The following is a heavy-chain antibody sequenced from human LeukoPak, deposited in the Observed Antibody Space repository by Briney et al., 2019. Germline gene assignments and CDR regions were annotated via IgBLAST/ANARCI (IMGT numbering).Heavy chain of an antibody. CDR1: GFTFSDYY. Sequence: PGRSLRPSCAASGFTFSDYYMSWIRQAPGKGLEWVSYISSSGRTIYYADSVKGRFTISRDNAKNSLYLQMNSLRVEDTAVYYCARDRENGDYRDNWGQGTLVTVSS. D-gene: IGHD4-17*01. J-gene: IGHJ4*02. CDR2: ISSSGRTI. CDR3: ARDRENGDYRDN. V-gene: IGHV3-11*01.